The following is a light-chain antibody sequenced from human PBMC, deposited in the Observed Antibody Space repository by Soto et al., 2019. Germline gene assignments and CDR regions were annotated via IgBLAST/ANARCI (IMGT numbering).Light chain of an antibody. Sequence: QSALTQPASMSGSPGQSITISCTGTSSDVGGYNYVSWYRQHPGKDPKLMIYDVNNRPSGVSNRFSGSKSGNTASLTISGLQAEDEADYYCSSHASSSTLVVFGGGTKLTVL. CDR3: SSHASSSTLVV. V-gene: IGLV2-14*03. CDR2: DVN. CDR1: SSDVGGYNY. J-gene: IGLJ2*01.